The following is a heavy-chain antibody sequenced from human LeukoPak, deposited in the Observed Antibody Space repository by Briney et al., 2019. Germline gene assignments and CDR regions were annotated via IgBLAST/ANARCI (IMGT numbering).Heavy chain of an antibody. CDR2: IYASGST. J-gene: IGHJ4*02. D-gene: IGHD2/OR15-2a*01. Sequence: SETLSLTCSVSGGSISNYYWNWLRQPAGKGLEWIGRIYASGSTNYNPSLKSRITISMDKSKNHFSLNLKSVTAADTAFYYCARDFYGDDGHHPYDYWGQGIQVTVSS. CDR1: GGSISNYY. CDR3: ARDFYGDDGHHPYDY. V-gene: IGHV4-4*07.